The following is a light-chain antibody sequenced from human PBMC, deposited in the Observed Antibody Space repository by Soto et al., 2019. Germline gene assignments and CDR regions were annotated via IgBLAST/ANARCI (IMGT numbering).Light chain of an antibody. Sequence: QSALTQPASVSGSPGQSITISCTGTSSDIGSYNYVSWYQQCPGKAPRLLIYEVTNRPSGVSNRFSGSKSGNTASLTISGLQAEDDADYYCCSYRSSRTWVFGGGTKHTVL. CDR2: EVT. J-gene: IGLJ3*02. CDR3: CSYRSSRTWV. V-gene: IGLV2-14*01. CDR1: SSDIGSYNY.